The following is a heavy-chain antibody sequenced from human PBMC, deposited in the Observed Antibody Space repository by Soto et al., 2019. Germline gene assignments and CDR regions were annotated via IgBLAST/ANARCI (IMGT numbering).Heavy chain of an antibody. CDR2: VFYTGRA. J-gene: IGHJ6*02. Sequence: PSETLSLTCTVSVGSLGSYYWSLIRQPPGKGLEWIGYVFYTGRANYNASLKSRVSISLDTYNYQFSLKLSSVTAADTAVYYCARDGDGRMTTNHYYYNGMDVCGPGTKVTVSS. CDR1: VGSLGSYY. V-gene: IGHV4-59*01. D-gene: IGHD4-4*01. CDR3: ARDGDGRMTTNHYYYNGMDV.